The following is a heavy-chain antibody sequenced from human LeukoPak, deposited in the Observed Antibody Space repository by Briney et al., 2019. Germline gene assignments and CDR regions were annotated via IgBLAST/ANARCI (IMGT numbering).Heavy chain of an antibody. CDR2: INWNSNSR. CDR1: GFSFDDYA. Sequence: GGSLRLSCAASGFSFDDYAVHWVRQAPGKGLEWVSGINWNSNSRGYADSVKGRFTISRDNAKNSLYLQMNDLRSEDMAMYYCAKGGGEAYYYYYMDVWGKGTTVTVSS. V-gene: IGHV3-9*03. D-gene: IGHD5-12*01. CDR3: AKGGGEAYYYYYMDV. J-gene: IGHJ6*03.